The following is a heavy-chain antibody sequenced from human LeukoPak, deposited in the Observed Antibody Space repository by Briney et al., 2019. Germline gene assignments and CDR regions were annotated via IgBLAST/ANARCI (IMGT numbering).Heavy chain of an antibody. J-gene: IGHJ4*02. CDR1: GFTFSSFG. CDR2: IWYDGSYK. CDR3: AREIRGYSSV. V-gene: IGHV3-33*01. D-gene: IGHD6-19*01. Sequence: GRSLRLSCVASGFTFSSFGVHWVRQAPGKGLEWVAVIWYDGSYKYYADSVKGRFTISRDNSKNTLYLQMNSLRADDTAVYYCAREIRGYSSVWGQGTLVTVSS.